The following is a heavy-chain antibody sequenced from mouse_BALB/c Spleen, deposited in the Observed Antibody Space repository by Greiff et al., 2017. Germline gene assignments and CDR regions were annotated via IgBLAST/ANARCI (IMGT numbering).Heavy chain of an antibody. CDR2: SRNKANDYTT. J-gene: IGHJ2*01. D-gene: IGHD2-2*01. CDR3: ARDARGYDY. Sequence: EVKVVESGGGLVQPGGSLRLSCATSGFTFSDFYMEWVRQPPGKRLEWIAASRNKANDYTTEYSASVKGRFFVSRDTSQSILYLQMNALRAEDTAIYYCARDARGYDYWGQGTTLTVPS. CDR1: GFTFSDFY. V-gene: IGHV7-1*02.